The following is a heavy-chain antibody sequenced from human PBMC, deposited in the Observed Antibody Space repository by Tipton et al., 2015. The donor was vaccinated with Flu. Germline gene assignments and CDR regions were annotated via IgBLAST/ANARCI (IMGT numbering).Heavy chain of an antibody. CDR2: AHYTGAT. V-gene: IGHV4-59*01. CDR3: AAGKSPVRYCGRDV. Sequence: TLSLTCTVSGDSMSTYTWSWIRQSPGKGLEWIGYAHYTGATNYKPSLRSRLTISVDTAKKQFSLTLTSATAADTAVYFCAAGKSPVRYCGRDVWGQGTTVAVSS. CDR1: GDSMSTYT. J-gene: IGHJ6*02. D-gene: IGHD3-10*01.